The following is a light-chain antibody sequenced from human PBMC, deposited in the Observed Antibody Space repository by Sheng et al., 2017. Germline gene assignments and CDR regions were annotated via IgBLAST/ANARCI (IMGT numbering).Light chain of an antibody. CDR3: QQYNIYPWT. Sequence: DIQMTQSPSSLSASVGDRVTITCRASQTISSYLNWYQQKVGKAPKVLIYAASNLQSGVPSRFSGSGSGTDFTLTISSLQPDDFATYYCQQYNIYPWTFGQGTKVEI. CDR1: QTISSY. V-gene: IGKV1-39*01. J-gene: IGKJ1*01. CDR2: AAS.